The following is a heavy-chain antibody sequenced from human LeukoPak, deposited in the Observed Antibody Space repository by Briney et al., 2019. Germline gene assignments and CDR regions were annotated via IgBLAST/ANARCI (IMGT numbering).Heavy chain of an antibody. CDR1: GFTFNTYG. J-gene: IGHJ4*02. V-gene: IGHV3-53*01. D-gene: IGHD1-26*01. Sequence: PGGSLRLSCAASGFTFNTYGMSWVRQAPGKGLEWVSVIYSGGSTYYADSVKGRFTISRDNSKNTLYLQMNSLRAEDTAVYYCARDASGSYNFDYWGQGTLVTVSS. CDR2: IYSGGST. CDR3: ARDASGSYNFDY.